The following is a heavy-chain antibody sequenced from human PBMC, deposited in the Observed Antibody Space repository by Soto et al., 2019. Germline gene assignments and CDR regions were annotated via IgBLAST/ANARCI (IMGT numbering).Heavy chain of an antibody. CDR2: ISSGGINI. CDR1: GFSFSIYE. V-gene: IGHV3-48*03. Sequence: GGSLRLSCAASGFSFSIYEMNWVRQAPGKGLEWVSYISSGGINIHYADSVKGRFTISRDNAKNSLYLQMNSLRAEDTAVYYRARDHPNRNYGTCFDYWGQGTLVTVSS. CDR3: ARDHPNRNYGTCFDY. J-gene: IGHJ4*02. D-gene: IGHD1-7*01.